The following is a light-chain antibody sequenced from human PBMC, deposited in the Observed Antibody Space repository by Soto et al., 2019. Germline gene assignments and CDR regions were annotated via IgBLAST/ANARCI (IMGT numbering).Light chain of an antibody. CDR2: DVS. CDR3: SSYISSSTFYV. CDR1: SSDVGGYNY. Sequence: QSALTQPASLSGSPGQSITISCTGTSSDVGGYNYVSWYQQHPGKAPKLMIYDVSNRPSGVSNRFSGSKSGNTASLTISGLQAEDEADYYCSSYISSSTFYVFGTGTKVTVL. V-gene: IGLV2-14*01. J-gene: IGLJ1*01.